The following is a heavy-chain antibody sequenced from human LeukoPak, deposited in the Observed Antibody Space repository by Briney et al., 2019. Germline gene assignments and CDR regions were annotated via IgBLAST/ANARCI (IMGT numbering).Heavy chain of an antibody. CDR3: AKGRVITGTLGFDY. CDR1: GFTFSSYG. CDR2: ISYDGSNK. Sequence: PGGSLRLSCAASGFTFSSYGMHWVRQAPGKGLEWVAVISYDGSNKYYADSVKGRFTISRDNSKNTLYLQMNSLRAEDTAVYYCAKGRVITGTLGFDYWGQGTLVTISS. D-gene: IGHD1-20*01. V-gene: IGHV3-30*18. J-gene: IGHJ4*02.